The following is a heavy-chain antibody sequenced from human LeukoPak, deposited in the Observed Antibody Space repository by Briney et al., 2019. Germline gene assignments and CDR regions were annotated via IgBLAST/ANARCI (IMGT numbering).Heavy chain of an antibody. CDR1: GFTFSSYA. CDR3: AKGQHYYYYGMDV. CDR2: ISGSGGST. V-gene: IGHV3-23*01. J-gene: IGHJ6*02. Sequence: GGSLRLSCAASGFTFSSYAMSWVHQAPGKGLEWVSAISGSGGSTYYADSVKGRFTISRDNSKNTLYLQMNSLRAEDTAVYYCAKGQHYYYYGMDVWGQGTTVTVSS.